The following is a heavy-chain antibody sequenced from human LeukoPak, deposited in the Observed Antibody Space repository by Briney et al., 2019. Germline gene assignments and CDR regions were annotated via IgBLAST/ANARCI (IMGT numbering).Heavy chain of an antibody. CDR3: AKGVRFLEWLEYYFDY. CDR2: ISYDGSNK. V-gene: IGHV3-30*18. D-gene: IGHD3-3*01. J-gene: IGHJ4*02. Sequence: GGSLRLSCAASGFTFSSYGMHWVRQAPGKGLEGVAVISYDGSNKYYADSVKGRFTISRDNSKNTLYLQMNSLRAEDTAVYYCAKGVRFLEWLEYYFDYWGQGTLVTVSS. CDR1: GFTFSSYG.